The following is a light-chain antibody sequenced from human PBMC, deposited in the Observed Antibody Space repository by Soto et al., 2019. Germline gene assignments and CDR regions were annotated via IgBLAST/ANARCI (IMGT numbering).Light chain of an antibody. Sequence: EIVLTQSPGTLSLSPGERATLSCRASQSVASNYLAWYQQERGQAPRLLIYGASTRATGIPDRFSGSGSGTDFSLTISRLEPEDFAVYYCLQYGSSSWTFGRGTKVDIK. J-gene: IGKJ1*01. CDR3: LQYGSSSWT. CDR1: QSVASNY. CDR2: GAS. V-gene: IGKV3-20*01.